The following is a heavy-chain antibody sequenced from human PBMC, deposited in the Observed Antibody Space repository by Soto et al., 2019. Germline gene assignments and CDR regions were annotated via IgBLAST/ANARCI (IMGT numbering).Heavy chain of an antibody. D-gene: IGHD3-22*01. CDR1: GGSISSYY. J-gene: IGHJ4*02. CDR3: ARGTALNYYDSSGYYYFDY. CDR2: INYSGST. V-gene: IGHV4-59*01. Sequence: SETLSLTCTVSGGSISSYYWSWIRQPPGKGLEWIGYINYSGSTNYNPYLQNRVTISVDTSKNQFSLKLSSVTAADTSVYYCARGTALNYYDSSGYYYFDYWGQGTLVTVSS.